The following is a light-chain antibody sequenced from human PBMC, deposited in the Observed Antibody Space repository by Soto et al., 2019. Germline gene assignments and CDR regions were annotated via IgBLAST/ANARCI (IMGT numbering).Light chain of an antibody. J-gene: IGKJ4*01. V-gene: IGKV1-12*01. Sequence: DIQMTQSPSSVSASVGDRVTITCRASQGISSWLAWYQKKPGKAPNLLIYTASTLQSGVPSRFSGSRSGTDFTLTISSLQPEDFATYYCQQGYSYPLTFGGGTRV. CDR2: TAS. CDR1: QGISSW. CDR3: QQGYSYPLT.